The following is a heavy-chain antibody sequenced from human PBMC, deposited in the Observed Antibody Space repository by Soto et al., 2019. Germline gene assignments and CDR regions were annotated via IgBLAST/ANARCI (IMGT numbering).Heavy chain of an antibody. CDR2: IIPIFGTA. V-gene: IGHV1-69*13. J-gene: IGHJ4*02. D-gene: IGHD1-26*01. CDR1: GGALSSYA. Sequence: SVKVSCKASGGALSSYAISWVRQAPGQGLEWMGGIIPIFGTANYAQKFQGRVTITAGESTSTAYMELSSLRSEDTAVYYCARNSQILSGSYYYYFDYWGQGTLVTVSS. CDR3: ARNSQILSGSYYYYFDY.